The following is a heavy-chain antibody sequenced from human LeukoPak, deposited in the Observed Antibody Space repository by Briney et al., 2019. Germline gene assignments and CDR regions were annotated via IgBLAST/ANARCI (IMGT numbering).Heavy chain of an antibody. CDR3: AKIPYDSSEDY. J-gene: IGHJ4*01. CDR2: INSDGSST. Sequence: GGSLRLSCAASGFIFSNDAMHWVRQAPGKGLVWVSRINSDGSSTNYADSVKGRFTISRDNAKNTLCLQMNSLRAEDTAVYYCAKIPYDSSEDYWGQGTLVTVSS. D-gene: IGHD3-22*01. V-gene: IGHV3-74*01. CDR1: GFIFSNDA.